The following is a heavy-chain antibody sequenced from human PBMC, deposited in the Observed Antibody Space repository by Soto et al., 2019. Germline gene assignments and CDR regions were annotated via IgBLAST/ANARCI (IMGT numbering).Heavy chain of an antibody. V-gene: IGHV4-34*02. CDR2: ITQSGTT. J-gene: IGHJ3*01. CDR3: ARDPRASAFDV. Sequence: VQLQQWGAGLLKPSETLSLTCAVFGSSLTGYDWSWVRQPPGKGLQWIGEITQSGTTNYDPSLKSRVTISMDTSKNQFSLRLSSVTPADTAKYYCARDPRASAFDVWGRGTMVTVSS. CDR1: GSSLTGYD.